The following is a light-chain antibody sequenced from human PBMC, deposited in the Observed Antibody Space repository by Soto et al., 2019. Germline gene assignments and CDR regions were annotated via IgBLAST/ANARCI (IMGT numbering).Light chain of an antibody. CDR2: LGS. CDR3: LQDLPTPPVT. Sequence: DIVMTQSPLSLPATPGEPASISCRSSQSLLHSNGYNYLDWYLQKPGQSSQLLIYLGSNRASRVPDRFSGSGSGTDFKLKISRVEAEDVGVYYFLQDLPTPPVTFGGGTKVEIK. V-gene: IGKV2-28*01. CDR1: QSLLHSNGYNY. J-gene: IGKJ4*01.